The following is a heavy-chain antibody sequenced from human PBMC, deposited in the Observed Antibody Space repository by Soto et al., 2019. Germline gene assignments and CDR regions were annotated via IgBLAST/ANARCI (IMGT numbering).Heavy chain of an antibody. CDR1: GGTFSSYA. CDR2: IIPIFGTA. D-gene: IGHD3-22*01. V-gene: IGHV1-69*13. J-gene: IGHJ4*02. CDR3: ARSHPLVTMIVVSPLAY. Sequence: SVKVSCKASGGTFSSYAISWVRQAPGQGLEWMGGIIPIFGTANYAQKFQGRVTITADESTSTAYMELSSLRSEDTAVYYCARSHPLVTMIVVSPLAYWGQGTLVTVSS.